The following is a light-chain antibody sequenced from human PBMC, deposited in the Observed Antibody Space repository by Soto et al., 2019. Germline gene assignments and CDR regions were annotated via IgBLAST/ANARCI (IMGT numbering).Light chain of an antibody. CDR2: GAS. CDR3: QQYNTWA. J-gene: IGKJ1*01. Sequence: EIVMTQSPATLAVSPLERATLSCRASQSVSSNLAWYQQKPGQAPRLLIYGASTRATGIPARFSGSGSGTEFTLTISSLQSEDFAVYYCQQYNTWAFGQGTKV. CDR1: QSVSSN. V-gene: IGKV3-15*01.